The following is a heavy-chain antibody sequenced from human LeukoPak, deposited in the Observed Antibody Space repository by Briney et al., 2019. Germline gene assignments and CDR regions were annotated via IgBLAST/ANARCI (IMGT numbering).Heavy chain of an antibody. CDR1: GGSISSYY. CDR3: ARGVEYQLLLEYYFDY. D-gene: IGHD2-2*01. V-gene: IGHV4-39*01. J-gene: IGHJ4*02. CDR2: IYYSGST. Sequence: PSETLSLTCTVSGGSISSYYWSWIRQPPGKGLEWIGSIYYSGSTYYNPSLKSRVTISVDTSKNQFSLKLSSVTAADTAVYYCARGVEYQLLLEYYFDYWGQGTLVTVSS.